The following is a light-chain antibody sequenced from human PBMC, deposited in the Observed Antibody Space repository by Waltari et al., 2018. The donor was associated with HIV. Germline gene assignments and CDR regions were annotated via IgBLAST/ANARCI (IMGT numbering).Light chain of an antibody. CDR3: MQTVQLSWT. Sequence: EIVMTQTPLPLSVTPGQPASISCKSSQSLLHSGGKTYLYWYLQRPGQPPQPLMYEVSTRVAGVPDRFSGSGSGTDFTLRISRVEAEDVGVYYCMQTVQLSWTFGQGTKVQIK. CDR1: QSLLHSGGKTY. V-gene: IGKV2D-29*01. CDR2: EVS. J-gene: IGKJ1*01.